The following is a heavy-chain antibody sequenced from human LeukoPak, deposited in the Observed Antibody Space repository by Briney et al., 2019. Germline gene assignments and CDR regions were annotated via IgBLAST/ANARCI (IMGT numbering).Heavy chain of an antibody. D-gene: IGHD3-16*02. CDR2: SGTRSGTK. Sequence: GGSLRLSCAASGFTHSSLAMHWVRQAPGKGLEWVSSSGTRSGTKYYADSVMGRFTISRDSAMNSVSLQINSLRAEDTAVYYCLLQMTYGELSDPDFRGQGTLVTVSS. CDR1: GFTHSSLA. CDR3: LLQMTYGELSDPDF. J-gene: IGHJ4*02. V-gene: IGHV3-21*01.